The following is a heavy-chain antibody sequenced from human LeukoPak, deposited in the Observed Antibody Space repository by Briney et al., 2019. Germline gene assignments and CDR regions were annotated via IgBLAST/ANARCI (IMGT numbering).Heavy chain of an antibody. CDR1: GFTFSDYY. D-gene: IGHD3-22*01. CDR3: ARGTCYYDSSGYQNYFDY. V-gene: IGHV3-11*01. J-gene: IGHJ4*02. CDR2: ISSSGSTI. Sequence: PGGSLRLSCAASGFTFSDYYMSWIRQAPGKGLEWVSYISSSGSTIYYADSVKGRFTISRDNAKNSLYLQMNSLRAEDTAVYYCARGTCYYDSSGYQNYFDYWGQGTLVTVSS.